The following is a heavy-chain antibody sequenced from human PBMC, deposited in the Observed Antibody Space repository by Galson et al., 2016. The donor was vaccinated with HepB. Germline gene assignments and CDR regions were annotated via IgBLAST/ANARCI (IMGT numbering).Heavy chain of an antibody. D-gene: IGHD3-10*01. V-gene: IGHV3-72*01. CDR2: SRNRVQSYIT. CDR3: ILGHSSDDSGKRDY. CDR1: GFTFSSHS. J-gene: IGHJ4*02. Sequence: SLRLSCEASGFTFSSHSMTWVRQALGKGLEWLGRSRNRVQSYITDYAASVKGRFSISRDGSQNSLHLQMNSLKTDDTAVYYCILGHSSDDSGKRDYWGQGTLVTVSS.